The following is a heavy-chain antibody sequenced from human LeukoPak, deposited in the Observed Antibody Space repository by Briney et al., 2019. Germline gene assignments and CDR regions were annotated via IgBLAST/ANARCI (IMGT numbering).Heavy chain of an antibody. V-gene: IGHV4-61*05. D-gene: IGHD1-26*01. J-gene: IGHJ4*02. CDR3: ARHDQWELQPDY. CDR2: IYYSGST. CDR1: GGSISSSSYY. Sequence: SETLSLTCTVSGGSISSSSYYWGWIRQPPGKGLEWIGYIYYSGSTNYNPSLKSRVTISVDTSKNQFSLKLSSVTAADTAVYYCARHDQWELQPDYWGQGTLVTVSS.